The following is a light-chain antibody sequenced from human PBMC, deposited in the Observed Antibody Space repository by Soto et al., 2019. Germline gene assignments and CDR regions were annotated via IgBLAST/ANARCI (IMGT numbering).Light chain of an antibody. CDR1: HAISTW. CDR3: QQTSFFPYT. CDR2: GAS. Sequence: DIQLTQSPSSVSASVGDSVTLTCRASHAISTWLAWYQQRPGKAPQLLIFGASSLQSGVQSRFSGGGSGTDFNLNVSSLQTEDFATYYCQQTSFFPYTFGQGTKLDIK. V-gene: IGKV1-12*01. J-gene: IGKJ2*01.